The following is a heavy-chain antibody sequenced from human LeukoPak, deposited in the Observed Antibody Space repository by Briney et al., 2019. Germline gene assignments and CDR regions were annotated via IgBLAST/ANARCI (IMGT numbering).Heavy chain of an antibody. D-gene: IGHD2-2*01. V-gene: IGHV1-69*04. CDR2: IIPILGIA. CDR3: ARDPTFYCSSTSCYLGHNWFDP. J-gene: IGHJ5*02. CDR1: GGTFSSYT. Sequence: SVKVSCKASGGTFSSYTISWARQAPGQGLEWMGRIIPILGIANYAQKFQGRVTITADKSTSTAYMELSSLRSEDTAVYYCARDPTFYCSSTSCYLGHNWFDPWGQGTLVTVSS.